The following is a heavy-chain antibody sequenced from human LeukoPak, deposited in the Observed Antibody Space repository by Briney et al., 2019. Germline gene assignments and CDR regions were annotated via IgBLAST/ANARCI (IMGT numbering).Heavy chain of an antibody. CDR1: GFTFSSHW. Sequence: RGESLRLSCAASGFTFSSHWMTWVRQAPGKGLEWVSVIYSGGKKFYADSVKGRFTISRDNSKNTLYLQMNSLRDEDTAVYYCARDREVGISEIWFDPWGQGTLVTVSS. CDR3: ARDREVGISEIWFDP. CDR2: IYSGGKK. D-gene: IGHD1-26*01. V-gene: IGHV3-53*01. J-gene: IGHJ5*02.